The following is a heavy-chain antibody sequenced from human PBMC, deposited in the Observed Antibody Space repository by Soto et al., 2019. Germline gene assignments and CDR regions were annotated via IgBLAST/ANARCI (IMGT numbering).Heavy chain of an antibody. CDR1: GFTFSPFW. D-gene: IGHD4-4*01. CDR3: ARGSNHFDY. V-gene: IGHV3-74*01. Sequence: EVQLVESGGGLVQPGGSLRLSCAASGFTFSPFWMHWVRQVPGKGPVWVSRINSDGNSTSYADSVKGRFTISRDNAKNTLYLQLNSLRAEDTAVYYCARGSNHFDYWGQGTLVTVSS. J-gene: IGHJ4*02. CDR2: INSDGNST.